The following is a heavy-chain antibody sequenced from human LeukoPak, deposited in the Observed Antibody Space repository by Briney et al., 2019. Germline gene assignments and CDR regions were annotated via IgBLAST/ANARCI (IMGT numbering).Heavy chain of an antibody. V-gene: IGHV1-46*01. CDR1: GYTFTAYY. D-gene: IGHD5-12*01. CDR3: ARDRGYNDYDYCFDY. J-gene: IGHJ4*02. CDR2: INPSAGST. Sequence: ASVKVSCKASGYTFTAYYMHWVRQAPGHGLEWMGIINPSAGSTTYAQKFQGRVTMTRDTSTSTVYMELSSLSSEDTAVYYCARDRGYNDYDYCFDYWGQGTLVTVSS.